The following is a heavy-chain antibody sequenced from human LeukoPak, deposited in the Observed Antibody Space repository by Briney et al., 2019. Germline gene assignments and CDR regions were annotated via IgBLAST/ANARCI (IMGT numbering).Heavy chain of an antibody. CDR2: ITASGGST. Sequence: GGSLRLSCAASGFTFSSYAMSWVRQAPGKGLEWVSVITASGGSTFYADSVKGRFTISRDNSKNTLYLQMSSLGADDTAVYYCAKRNGYSFDYWGQGTLVTVSS. V-gene: IGHV3-23*01. J-gene: IGHJ4*02. D-gene: IGHD2-8*01. CDR3: AKRNGYSFDY. CDR1: GFTFSSYA.